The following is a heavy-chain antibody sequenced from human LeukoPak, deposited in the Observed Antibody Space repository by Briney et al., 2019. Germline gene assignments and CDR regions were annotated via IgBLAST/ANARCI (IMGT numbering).Heavy chain of an antibody. Sequence: PSETLSLTCTVSGGSIRSYYWTWIRQPPGKGLEWIGYIYYSGSTSCNPSLKSRVTISIDTSKNQFSLKLSSVTAADTAVYYCARNYLGGFDPWGQGTLVTVSS. V-gene: IGHV4-59*01. D-gene: IGHD1-7*01. CDR1: GGSIRSYY. CDR3: ARNYLGGFDP. CDR2: IYYSGST. J-gene: IGHJ5*02.